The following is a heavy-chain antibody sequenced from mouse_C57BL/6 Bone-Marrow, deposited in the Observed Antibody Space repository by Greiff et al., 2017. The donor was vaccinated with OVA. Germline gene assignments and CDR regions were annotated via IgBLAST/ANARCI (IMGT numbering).Heavy chain of an antibody. D-gene: IGHD1-1*01. J-gene: IGHJ2*01. Sequence: VQLVESGPELVKPGASVKLSCKASGYTFTSYDINWVKQRPGQGLEWIGWIYPRDGSTKYNEKFKGKATLPVDTSSSTAYMELHSLTSEDAAVYFCASEATTVVADYWGQGTTLTVSS. CDR3: ASEATTVVADY. CDR1: GYTFTSYD. V-gene: IGHV1-85*01. CDR2: IYPRDGST.